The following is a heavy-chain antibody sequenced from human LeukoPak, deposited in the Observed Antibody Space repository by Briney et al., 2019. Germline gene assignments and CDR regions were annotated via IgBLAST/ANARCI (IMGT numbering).Heavy chain of an antibody. V-gene: IGHV3-7*01. J-gene: IGHJ4*02. Sequence: GGSLRLSCAASGFTFSSYWTSWVRQAPGKGLEWVANIKQDGSEKYYVDSVKGRFTISRDNAKNSLYLQMNSLRAEDTAVYYCARLYYDFWSGYYPPDYWGQGTLVTVSS. CDR3: ARLYYDFWSGYYPPDY. CDR2: IKQDGSEK. D-gene: IGHD3-3*01. CDR1: GFTFSSYW.